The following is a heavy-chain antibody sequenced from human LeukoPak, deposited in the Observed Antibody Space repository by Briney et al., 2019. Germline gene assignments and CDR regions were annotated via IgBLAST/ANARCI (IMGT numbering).Heavy chain of an antibody. J-gene: IGHJ4*02. CDR1: GFTFSSYS. CDR2: ISSSSSYI. D-gene: IGHD5-12*01. V-gene: IGHV3-21*01. Sequence: GGSLRLSCAASGFTFSSYSMDWVRQAPGKGLEWVSSISSSSSYIYYADSVKDRFTISRDNAKNSLYLQMNSLRAEDTAVYYCARDDSAGYDPRFDYWGQGTLVTVSS. CDR3: ARDDSAGYDPRFDY.